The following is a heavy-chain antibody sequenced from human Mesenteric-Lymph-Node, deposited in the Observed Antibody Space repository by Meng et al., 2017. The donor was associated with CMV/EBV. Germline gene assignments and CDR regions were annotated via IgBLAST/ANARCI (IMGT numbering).Heavy chain of an antibody. Sequence: GGTFSNYAISWVRQAPGQGLEWMGGIIPILGIANYAQKFQGRVTITADKSTSTAYMELSSLRSEDTAVYYCARSGVWSSGWYYFDYWGQGTLVTVSS. V-gene: IGHV1-69*10. J-gene: IGHJ4*02. CDR3: ARSGVWSSGWYYFDY. D-gene: IGHD6-19*01. CDR1: GGTFSNYA. CDR2: IIPILGIA.